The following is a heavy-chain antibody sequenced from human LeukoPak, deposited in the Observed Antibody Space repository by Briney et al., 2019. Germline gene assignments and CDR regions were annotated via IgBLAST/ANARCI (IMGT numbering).Heavy chain of an antibody. V-gene: IGHV1-69*01. D-gene: IGHD3-10*01. CDR2: IIPIFGTA. Sequence: ASVKVSCKASGGTFSSYAISWVRQAPGQGLEWMGGIIPIFGTANYAQKFQGRVTITADESTSTAYMELSSLRSEDTAVYYCARFYYYGSGSYNNSDYWGQGTLVTVSS. CDR1: GGTFSSYA. CDR3: ARFYYYGSGSYNNSDY. J-gene: IGHJ4*02.